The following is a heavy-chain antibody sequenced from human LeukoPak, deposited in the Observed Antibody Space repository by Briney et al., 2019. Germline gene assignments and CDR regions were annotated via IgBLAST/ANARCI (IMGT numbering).Heavy chain of an antibody. D-gene: IGHD5-24*01. CDR3: ARGFQIVRGLQLGY. CDR1: GYTFTGYY. V-gene: IGHV1-2*02. J-gene: IGHJ4*02. CDR2: INPNSGCT. Sequence: ASVKVSCKASGYTFTGYYMHWVRQAPGQGLEWMGWINPNSGCTNYAQKFQGRVTMTRDTSISTAYMELSRLRSDDTAVYYCARGFQIVRGLQLGYWGQGTLVTVSS.